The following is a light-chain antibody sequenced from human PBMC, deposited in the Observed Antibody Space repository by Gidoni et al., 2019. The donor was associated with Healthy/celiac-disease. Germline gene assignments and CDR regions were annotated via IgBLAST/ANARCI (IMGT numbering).Light chain of an antibody. CDR3: QQYNSYSKT. CDR2: KAS. CDR1: QSISSW. V-gene: IGKV1-5*03. Sequence: DIQMTQSPSTLSASVGDRVNITCRASQSISSWLAWYQQKPGKAPKLLIYKASSLESGVPSRFSGSGPGTEFTLTISSLQPDDFATYYCQQYNSYSKTFGQGTKLEIK. J-gene: IGKJ2*01.